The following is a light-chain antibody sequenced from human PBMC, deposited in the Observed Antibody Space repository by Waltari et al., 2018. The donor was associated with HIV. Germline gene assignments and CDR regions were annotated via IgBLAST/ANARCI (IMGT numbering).Light chain of an antibody. V-gene: IGKV1-39*01. CDR2: AAS. J-gene: IGKJ3*01. Sequence: DIQMTQSPSSLSACVGDRITISCRASQSISSFLNWYRQKPGKAPKLLIYAASSLQSGVPSRFSGGGSGTGFTLTISSLQPEDFATYYCQQTYSIPFTFGPGTRVDIK. CDR1: QSISSF. CDR3: QQTYSIPFT.